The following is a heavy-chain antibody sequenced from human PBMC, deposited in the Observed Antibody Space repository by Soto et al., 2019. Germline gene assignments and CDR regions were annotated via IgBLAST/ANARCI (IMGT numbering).Heavy chain of an antibody. V-gene: IGHV4-39*01. Sequence: SETLSLTCTVSGGSISSSSYYWGWIRQPPGKGLEWIGSIYYSGSTYYNPSLKSRVTISVDTSKNQFSLKLSSVTAADTAVYYCARHRTDIVVVPAAISWFDPWGQGTLVTSPQ. CDR1: GGSISSSSYY. CDR2: IYYSGST. J-gene: IGHJ5*02. D-gene: IGHD2-2*01. CDR3: ARHRTDIVVVPAAISWFDP.